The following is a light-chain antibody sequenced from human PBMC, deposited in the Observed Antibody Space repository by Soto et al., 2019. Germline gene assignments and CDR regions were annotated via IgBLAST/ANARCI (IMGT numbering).Light chain of an antibody. V-gene: IGKV1-5*01. CDR1: QSVSNW. Sequence: DIQMTQSPSTLSASVGERVTITCRASQSVSNWLTWYQQKPGKAPNLLIYDVSSLESGVPSRVSGSGSGTEFILTVSSLQPDDFATYYCQPSDSYSWPFGQGTKVAMK. CDR2: DVS. J-gene: IGKJ1*01. CDR3: QPSDSYSWP.